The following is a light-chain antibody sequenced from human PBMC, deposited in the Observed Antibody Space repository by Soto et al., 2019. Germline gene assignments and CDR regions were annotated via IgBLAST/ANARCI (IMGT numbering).Light chain of an antibody. CDR3: QHYNDWPPIT. CDR1: QSVSGN. J-gene: IGKJ5*01. V-gene: IGKV3-15*01. CDR2: GAS. Sequence: EIVMTQSPATLSVSPGERATLSCRASQSVSGNLAWYQQKPGQAPRLLIYGASTRATGIPARFSGSGCGTEFTLTISSLQSEDFAFYYCQHYNDWPPITFGQGTRLEIK.